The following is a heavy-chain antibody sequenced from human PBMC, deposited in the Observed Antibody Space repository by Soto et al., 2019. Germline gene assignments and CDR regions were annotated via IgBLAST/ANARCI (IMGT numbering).Heavy chain of an antibody. CDR1: GYTLTELS. CDR3: ATFTIISSDPHSHY. CDR2: FDPEDGET. D-gene: IGHD3-3*01. Sequence: ASVKVSCKASGYTLTELSMHWVRQAPGKGLEWMGGFDPEDGETIYAQKFQGRVTMTEDTSTDTAYMELSSLRSEDTAVYYCATFTIISSDPHSHYWGKGTLVTVSS. V-gene: IGHV1-24*01. J-gene: IGHJ4*02.